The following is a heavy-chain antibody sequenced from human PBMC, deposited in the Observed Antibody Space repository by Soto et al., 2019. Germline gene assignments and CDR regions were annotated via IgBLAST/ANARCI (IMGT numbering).Heavy chain of an antibody. Sequence: SETLSLTCTVSGGSISSSSYYWGWIRQPPGKGLEWIGSIYYSGSTYYNPSLKSRVTISVDTSKNQFSLKLSSVTAADTAVYYCARLRYDFGYWGQGTLVTVSS. CDR2: IYYSGST. D-gene: IGHD3-22*01. CDR3: ARLRYDFGY. V-gene: IGHV4-39*01. J-gene: IGHJ4*02. CDR1: GGSISSSSYY.